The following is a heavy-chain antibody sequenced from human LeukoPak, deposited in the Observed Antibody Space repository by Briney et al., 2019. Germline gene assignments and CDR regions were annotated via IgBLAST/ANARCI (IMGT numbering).Heavy chain of an antibody. V-gene: IGHV3-48*02. D-gene: IGHD4-23*01. CDR3: ARECLTVGVYDAFDI. CDR2: NNGDSRTI. Sequence: GGSVRLLCVVCRFTFNSYDMNGVPQAPGRALEGVLYNNGDSRTIYYADSVKGRVTISRDNAKNSLYLQMNSLRDEDTAVYYCARECLTVGVYDAFDIWGQGTTVTVSS. CDR1: RFTFNSYD. J-gene: IGHJ3*02.